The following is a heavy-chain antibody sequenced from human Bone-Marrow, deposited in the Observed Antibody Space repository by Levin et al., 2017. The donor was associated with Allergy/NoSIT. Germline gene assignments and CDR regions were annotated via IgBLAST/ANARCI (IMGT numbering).Heavy chain of an antibody. D-gene: IGHD4-23*01. V-gene: IGHV1-8*01. Sequence: ASVKVSCKASGYTFTSYDINWVRQAPGQGLEWMGWMNPNSGNTGYAQRFQDRVTMTRNTSISTAYMELSSLTSEDTAVYYCARDYGGNSGWFDPWGQGTLVTVSS. CDR3: ARDYGGNSGWFDP. CDR1: GYTFTSYD. CDR2: MNPNSGNT. J-gene: IGHJ5*02.